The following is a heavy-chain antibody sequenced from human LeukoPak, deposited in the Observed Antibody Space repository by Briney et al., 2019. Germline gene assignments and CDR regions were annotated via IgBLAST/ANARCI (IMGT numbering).Heavy chain of an antibody. CDR1: GYTFTGYY. D-gene: IGHD5-18*01. J-gene: IGHJ4*02. CDR3: AREPTAMDSY. V-gene: IGHV1-2*02. Sequence: ASVTVSCKASGYTFTGYYMHWVRQAPGQGLEWMGWINPNSGGTNYAQKFQGRATMTRDTSISTAYMELSRLRSDDTAVYYCAREPTAMDSYWGQGTLVTVSS. CDR2: INPNSGGT.